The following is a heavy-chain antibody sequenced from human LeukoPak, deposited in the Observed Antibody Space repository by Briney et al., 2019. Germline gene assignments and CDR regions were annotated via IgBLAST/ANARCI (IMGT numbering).Heavy chain of an antibody. CDR3: ARSVGAAAHFDY. V-gene: IGHV4-59*08. CDR1: GGSINSYY. CDR2: IYYSGST. Sequence: PSETLSLTCTVPGGSINSYYWSWIRQPPGKGLEWIGYIYYSGSTNYSPSLKSRVTMSVDTSKNQFSPNLSSVTAADTAVYYCARSVGAAAHFDYWGQGTLVTVSS. J-gene: IGHJ4*02. D-gene: IGHD6-13*01.